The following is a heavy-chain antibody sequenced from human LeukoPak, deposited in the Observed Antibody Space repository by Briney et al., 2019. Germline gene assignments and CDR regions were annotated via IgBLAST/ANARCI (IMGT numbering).Heavy chain of an antibody. V-gene: IGHV3-15*01. CDR3: TTGPYSGSYFPFEYFQH. CDR1: GLNFSYAW. J-gene: IGHJ1*01. Sequence: PGGSLRLSCAASGLNFSYAWMSWVRQAPGKGLEWVGRLKTITDGGTTDYAAPVKGRFNISRDDSKNTLYLQMNSLKTEDTAVYYCTTGPYSGSYFPFEYFQHWGQGTLVTVSS. D-gene: IGHD1-26*01. CDR2: LKTITDGGTT.